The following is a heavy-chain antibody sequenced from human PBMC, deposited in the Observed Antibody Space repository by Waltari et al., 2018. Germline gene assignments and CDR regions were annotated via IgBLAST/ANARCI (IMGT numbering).Heavy chain of an antibody. Sequence: EVRLVESGGDLVQPGGSLSLSCAASVSPVSSDSMNWLRQAPGKGLEWVSVIYSGGSANYTDSVKGRFIVSRDNSRNTLYLQMNGLRADDTAIYYCARGHRGSRPLWGQGTLVTLSS. J-gene: IGHJ4*02. CDR1: VSPVSSDS. CDR3: ARGHRGSRPL. CDR2: IYSGGSA. V-gene: IGHV3-53*01. D-gene: IGHD3-10*01.